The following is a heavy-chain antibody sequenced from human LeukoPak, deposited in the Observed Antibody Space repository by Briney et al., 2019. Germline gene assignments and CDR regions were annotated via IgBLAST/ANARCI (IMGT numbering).Heavy chain of an antibody. CDR3: AKVSGRYSSLYYFDY. CDR2: ISGSGGST. J-gene: IGHJ4*02. CDR1: GFTFSSYA. Sequence: GGSLRLSCAASGFTFSSYAMSWVRQAPGKGLEWVSGISGSGGSTYSADSVKGRFTISRDNSKNTLYLQMNSLRAEDTAVYYCAKVSGRYSSLYYFDYWGQGTLVTVSS. V-gene: IGHV3-23*01. D-gene: IGHD1-26*01.